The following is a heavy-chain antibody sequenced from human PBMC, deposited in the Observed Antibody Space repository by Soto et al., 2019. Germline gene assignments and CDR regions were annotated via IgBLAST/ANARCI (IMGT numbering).Heavy chain of an antibody. CDR2: ISHSGST. CDR3: AREYTYGSNFFDC. Sequence: QVQLQESGPGLVKPSQTLSLTCTVSGGSISSAAYYWSWIRQHQGKGLEWIGYISHSGSTYYAPSLKSRVIFSADTSKNQFSLNLTSVTAADTAVYYCAREYTYGSNFFDCWGQGALVTVSS. V-gene: IGHV4-31*03. J-gene: IGHJ4*02. D-gene: IGHD5-18*01. CDR1: GGSISSAAYY.